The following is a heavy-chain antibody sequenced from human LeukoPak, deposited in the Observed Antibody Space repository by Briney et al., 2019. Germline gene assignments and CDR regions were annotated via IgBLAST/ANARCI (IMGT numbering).Heavy chain of an antibody. CDR3: AKEGRYGDYFDY. J-gene: IGHJ4*02. CDR2: ISNSDGNT. CDR1: GFTFSSYA. V-gene: IGHV3-23*01. D-gene: IGHD4/OR15-4a*01. Sequence: PGGSLRLSCAASGFTFSSYAMSWVRQAPGKGLEWVSTISNSDGNTYYADSVKGRFTISRDNSNKTVYLQMNSLRAEDTAVYYCAKEGRYGDYFDYWGQGTLVTVSS.